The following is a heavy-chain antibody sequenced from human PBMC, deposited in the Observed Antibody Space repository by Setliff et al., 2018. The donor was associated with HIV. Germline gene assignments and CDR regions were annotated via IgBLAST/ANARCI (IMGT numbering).Heavy chain of an antibody. CDR3: ARQKKSSSWSPNDY. V-gene: IGHV4-34*01. CDR2: INHNKSS. J-gene: IGHJ4*02. Sequence: ASETLSLTCAVYGESLSDYYWSWIRQPPGKGLEWIGEINHNKSSDYNPSLKSRVTMSVDTSKNQFSLKVKSATAADTAVYYCARQKKSSSWSPNDYWGQGTLVTVSS. D-gene: IGHD2-2*01. CDR1: GESLSDYY.